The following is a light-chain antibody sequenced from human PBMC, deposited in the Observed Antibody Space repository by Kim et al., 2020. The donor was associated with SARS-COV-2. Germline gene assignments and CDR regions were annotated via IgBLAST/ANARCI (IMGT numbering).Light chain of an antibody. CDR1: KLGDKY. Sequence: VSPGQTAHITCSGDKLGDKYASWYQQEPGQSPVVVIFRDNRRPSGIPERFSGSNSGNTATLTISGTQAMDEADYYCQAWDSSIYVFGTGTKVTVL. J-gene: IGLJ1*01. V-gene: IGLV3-1*01. CDR2: RDN. CDR3: QAWDSSIYV.